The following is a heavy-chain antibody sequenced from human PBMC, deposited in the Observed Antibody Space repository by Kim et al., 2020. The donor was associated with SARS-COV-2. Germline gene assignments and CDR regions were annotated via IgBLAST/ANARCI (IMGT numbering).Heavy chain of an antibody. Sequence: GGSLRLSCAASGFTFSSYSMNWVRQAPGKGLEWVSYISSSSSTIYYADSVKGRFTISRDNAKNSLYLQMNSLRDEDTAVYYCARDRGGGLRFLEWHPGSFDPWGQGTLVTVSS. J-gene: IGHJ5*02. CDR1: GFTFSSYS. CDR3: ARDRGGGLRFLEWHPGSFDP. CDR2: ISSSSSTI. V-gene: IGHV3-48*02. D-gene: IGHD3-3*01.